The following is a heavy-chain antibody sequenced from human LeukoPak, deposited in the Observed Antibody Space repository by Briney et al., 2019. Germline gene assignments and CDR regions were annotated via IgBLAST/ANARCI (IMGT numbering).Heavy chain of an antibody. CDR2: IHASGST. V-gene: IGHV4-4*07. J-gene: IGHJ5*02. D-gene: IGHD5-12*01. CDR3: ARDQGGYLSWFDP. Sequence: SETLSLTCTVSGGSISSYYWSWIRQPAGKGLEWIGRIHASGSTHYNPSLKSRVTMSVDTSKKQFSLNLSSVTAADTAVYYCARDQGGYLSWFDPWGQGTLVTVSS. CDR1: GGSISSYY.